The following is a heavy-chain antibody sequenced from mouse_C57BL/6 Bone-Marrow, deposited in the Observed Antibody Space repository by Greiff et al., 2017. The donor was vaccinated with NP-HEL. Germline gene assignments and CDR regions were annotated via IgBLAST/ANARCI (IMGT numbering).Heavy chain of an antibody. D-gene: IGHD1-1*01. V-gene: IGHV2-5*01. J-gene: IGHJ3*01. CDR2: IWRGGST. CDR1: GFSLTSYG. Sequence: VQLKESGPGLVQPSQSLSITCTVSGFSLTSYGVHWVRQSPGKGLEWLGVIWRGGSTDYNAAFMSRLSITKDNSKSQVFFKMNSLQADDTAIYYCAKNYYYGSSYVLFAYWGQGTLVTVSA. CDR3: AKNYYYGSSYVLFAY.